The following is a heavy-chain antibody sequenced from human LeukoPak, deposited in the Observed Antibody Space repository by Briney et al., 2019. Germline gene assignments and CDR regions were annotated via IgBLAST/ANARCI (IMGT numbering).Heavy chain of an antibody. Sequence: VGGLRDSCADPGVSFSRSSMHWVRQAAGKGLEYVSAISSNGGSTYYADSVKGRFTISRDNSKNTLYLQMSSLRAEDTAVYYCHGLFCWGQGTLVTVSS. V-gene: IGHV3-64D*09. CDR1: GVSFSRSS. CDR2: ISSNGGST. J-gene: IGHJ4*02. D-gene: IGHD3-9*01. CDR3: HGLFC.